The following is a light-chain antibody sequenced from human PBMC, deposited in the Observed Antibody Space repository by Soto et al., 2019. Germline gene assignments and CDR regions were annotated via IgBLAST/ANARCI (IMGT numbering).Light chain of an antibody. V-gene: IGKV1-39*01. CDR1: QSISSY. J-gene: IGKJ4*01. CDR3: QRTYSGFS. CDR2: AAS. Sequence: DLQMTQSPSSLSAFVGDRVTLTCRASQSISSYLNWYQKKPGKAPEVLIYAASYLQTGVPSRFSGRGSGTDFTLTIDSLQPEDIATYYCQRTYSGFSFGMGTKVAIK.